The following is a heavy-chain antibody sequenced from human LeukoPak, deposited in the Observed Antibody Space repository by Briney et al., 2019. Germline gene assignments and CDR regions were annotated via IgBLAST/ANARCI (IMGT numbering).Heavy chain of an antibody. J-gene: IGHJ6*03. CDR3: ARGSRYCTNGVCYNLYYYYYMDV. Sequence: SETLSLTCAVYGGSFSGYYWSWIRQPPGKGLEWIGEINHSGSTNYNPSLKSRVTISVDTSKNQFSLKLSSVTAADTAVYYCARGSRYCTNGVCYNLYYYYYMDVWGKGTTVTVSS. CDR1: GGSFSGYY. CDR2: INHSGST. D-gene: IGHD2-8*01. V-gene: IGHV4-34*01.